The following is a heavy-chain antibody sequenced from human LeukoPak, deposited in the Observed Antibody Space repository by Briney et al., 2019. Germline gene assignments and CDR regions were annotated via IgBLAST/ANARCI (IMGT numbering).Heavy chain of an antibody. D-gene: IGHD6-6*01. Sequence: SETLSLTCAVYDGSFSGYYWSWIRQPPGKGLEWIGEINHSGSTKSNPSLKSRVTISVDTSKNQFSLKLTSVTAADTAVYYCARAGFALAPHRGTPFDYWGQGTLVTVSS. CDR3: ARAGFALAPHRGTPFDY. J-gene: IGHJ4*02. V-gene: IGHV4-34*01. CDR2: INHSGST. CDR1: DGSFSGYY.